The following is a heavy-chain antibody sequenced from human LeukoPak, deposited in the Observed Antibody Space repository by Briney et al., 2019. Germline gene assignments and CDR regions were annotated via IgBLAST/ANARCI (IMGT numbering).Heavy chain of an antibody. D-gene: IGHD3-16*01. J-gene: IGHJ4*02. CDR1: GGSISSSSYY. CDR2: IYYSGST. Sequence: ASETLSLTCTVSGGSISSSSYYWGWIRQPPGKGLEWIGSIYYSGSTYYNPSLKSRVTISVDRSKNQFSLNLSSVTAADTAVYYCARVGDSFGPFYFDYWGQGTLVTVSP. CDR3: ARVGDSFGPFYFDY. V-gene: IGHV4-39*07.